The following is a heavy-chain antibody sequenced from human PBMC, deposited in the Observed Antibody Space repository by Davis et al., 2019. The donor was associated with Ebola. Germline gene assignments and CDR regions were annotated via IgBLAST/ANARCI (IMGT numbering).Heavy chain of an antibody. J-gene: IGHJ5*02. CDR1: GFTFSDFA. Sequence: GGSLRLSCVASGFTFSDFAMHWVRQVPGNGLEWVSVIAYDGSVKYYADSVKGRFTISRDNSKNTLYLQMNSLRAEDTAVYYCARDITLRGPFDPWGQGTLVTVSS. D-gene: IGHD3-10*01. CDR3: ARDITLRGPFDP. V-gene: IGHV3-30*14. CDR2: IAYDGSVK.